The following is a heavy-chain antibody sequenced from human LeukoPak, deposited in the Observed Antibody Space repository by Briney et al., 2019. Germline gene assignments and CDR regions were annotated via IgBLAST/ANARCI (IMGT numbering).Heavy chain of an antibody. V-gene: IGHV4-30-2*01. CDR1: GGSISSGGYS. CDR2: IYHSGST. CDR3: ARGSDPYYYDSSGYSTNWFDP. Sequence: SQTLSLTCAVSGGSISSGGYSWSWIRQPPGKGLEWIVYIYHSGSTYYNPSLKSRVTISVDRSKNQFSLKLSSVTAADTAVYYCARGSDPYYYDSSGYSTNWFDPWGQGTLVTVSS. J-gene: IGHJ5*02. D-gene: IGHD3-22*01.